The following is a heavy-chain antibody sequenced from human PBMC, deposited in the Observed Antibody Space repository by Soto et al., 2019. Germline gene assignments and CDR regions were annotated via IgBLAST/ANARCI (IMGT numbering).Heavy chain of an antibody. CDR1: GGSVNGYY. CDR3: ARGGPGPRYS. D-gene: IGHD3-10*01. CDR2: IYYSGST. J-gene: IGHJ4*02. Sequence: PSETLSLTCAVYGGSVNGYYWNWIRQPPGMGLEWIGYIYYSGSTNYNPSLKSRVTMSLDTSKNQFSLKLNSVSAADTAVYYCARGGPGPRYSWGQGTLVTVSS. V-gene: IGHV4-59*02.